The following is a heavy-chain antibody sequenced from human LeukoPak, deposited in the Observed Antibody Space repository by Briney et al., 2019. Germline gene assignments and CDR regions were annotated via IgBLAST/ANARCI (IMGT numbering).Heavy chain of an antibody. V-gene: IGHV3-21*01. J-gene: IGHJ4*02. CDR3: ARDRPQDY. CDR2: ISSSSGYI. CDR1: GFTFSSYS. Sequence: GGSLRLSCAASGFTFSSYSMNWVRQAPGKGLEWVSSISSSSGYIYYADSVKGRFTISRDNAKNSLYLQMNSLRAEDTAVYYCARDRPQDYWGQGTLVTVSS.